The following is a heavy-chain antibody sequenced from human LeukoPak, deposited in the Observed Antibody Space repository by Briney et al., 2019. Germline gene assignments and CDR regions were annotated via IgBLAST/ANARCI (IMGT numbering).Heavy chain of an antibody. J-gene: IGHJ5*02. CDR2: IIPIFGTA. V-gene: IGHV1-69*13. Sequence: GASVKVSCKASGGTFSSYAISWVRQAPGQGLEWMGGIIPIFGTANYAQKFQGRVTITADESTSTAYMELSSLRSEDTAVYYCARETPNSLGIAAAGSDENWFDPWGQGTLVTVSS. D-gene: IGHD6-13*01. CDR3: ARETPNSLGIAAAGSDENWFDP. CDR1: GGTFSSYA.